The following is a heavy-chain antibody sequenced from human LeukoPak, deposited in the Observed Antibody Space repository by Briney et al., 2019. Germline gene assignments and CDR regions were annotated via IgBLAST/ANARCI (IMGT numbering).Heavy chain of an antibody. CDR2: ISHSGST. D-gene: IGHD6-19*01. V-gene: IGHV4-38-2*01. CDR3: ARASSYSSGWYGSFDY. J-gene: IGHJ4*02. Sequence: SETLSLTCAVSGYSISSAYYGGWIRQPPGKGLEWIASISHSGSTYYNPSLKSRVTISVDTSKNQFSLKLSSVTAADTAVYYCARASSYSSGWYGSFDYWGQGTLVTVSS. CDR1: GYSISSAYY.